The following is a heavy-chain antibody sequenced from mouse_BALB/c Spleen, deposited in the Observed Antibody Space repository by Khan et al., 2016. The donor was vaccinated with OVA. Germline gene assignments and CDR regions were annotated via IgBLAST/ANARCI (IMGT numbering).Heavy chain of an antibody. CDR3: ARDDGYYWYFDV. D-gene: IGHD2-3*01. Sequence: EVELVESGGGLVQPGGSRKLSCAASGFTFSSFGMHWVRQAPEKGLEWVAYISSGSSTIYYADTLKGQFTISRDNPSNTLFLQMTSLRSEDTAMYYCARDDGYYWYFDVWGAGTRVTVSA. J-gene: IGHJ1*01. CDR2: ISSGSSTI. V-gene: IGHV5-17*02. CDR1: GFTFSSFG.